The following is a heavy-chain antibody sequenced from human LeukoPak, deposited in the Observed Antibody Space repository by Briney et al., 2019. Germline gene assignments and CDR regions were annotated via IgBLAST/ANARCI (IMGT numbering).Heavy chain of an antibody. J-gene: IGHJ6*02. CDR2: IYYSGST. V-gene: IGHV4-59*08. Sequence: PSETLFLTCTVSGGSISSYYWSSIRQPPGKGLEWIGYIYYSGSTNYNPSLKSRVTISVDTSKNQFSLKLSSVTAADTAVYYCARHRSGEYYYDSSGYLLDCGMDVWGQGTTVTVSS. CDR1: GGSISSYY. D-gene: IGHD3-22*01. CDR3: ARHRSGEYYYDSSGYLLDCGMDV.